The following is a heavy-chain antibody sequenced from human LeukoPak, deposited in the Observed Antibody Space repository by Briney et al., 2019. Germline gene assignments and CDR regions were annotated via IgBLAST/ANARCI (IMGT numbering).Heavy chain of an antibody. J-gene: IGHJ4*02. V-gene: IGHV3-7*01. CDR3: ARDYY. CDR2: IKQDGSEK. Sequence: GGSLRLSCAAFGFTFSSYWMSWVRQAPGKGLEWVANIKQDGSEKYYVDSVKGRFTISRDNAKKSLYLQMNSLRAEDTAVYYCARDYYWGQGTLVTVSS. CDR1: GFTFSSYW.